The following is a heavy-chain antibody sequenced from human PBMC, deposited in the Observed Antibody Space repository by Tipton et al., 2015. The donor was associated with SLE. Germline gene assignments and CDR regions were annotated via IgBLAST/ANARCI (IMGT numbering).Heavy chain of an antibody. D-gene: IGHD6-19*01. Sequence: TLSLTCAVYGGSFSGYYWSWIRQPPGKGLEWIGELNHSGSTNYNPSLKSRVTISVDTSKNQFSLKLSSVTAADTAVYYCARVRQWLPTIWGQGTMVTVSS. V-gene: IGHV4-34*01. CDR3: ARVRQWLPTI. J-gene: IGHJ3*02. CDR2: LNHSGST. CDR1: GGSFSGYY.